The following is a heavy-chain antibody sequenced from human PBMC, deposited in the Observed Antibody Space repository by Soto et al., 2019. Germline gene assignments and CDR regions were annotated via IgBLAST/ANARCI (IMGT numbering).Heavy chain of an antibody. Sequence: PGGSLRLSCAASGFTFSSYSMNWVRQAPGKGLEWVSSISSSSSYIYYADSVKGRFTISRDNAKNSLYLQMNSLRAEDTAVYYCARDPGIAARPGAFDIWGQGTMVTVSS. CDR3: ARDPGIAARPGAFDI. CDR2: ISSSSSYI. V-gene: IGHV3-21*01. CDR1: GFTFSSYS. D-gene: IGHD6-6*01. J-gene: IGHJ3*02.